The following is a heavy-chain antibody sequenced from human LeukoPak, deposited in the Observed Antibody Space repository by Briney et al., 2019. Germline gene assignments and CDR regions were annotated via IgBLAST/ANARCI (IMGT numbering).Heavy chain of an antibody. J-gene: IGHJ6*02. D-gene: IGHD2-2*01. CDR2: ISYDGSNK. CDR1: GFTFSSYA. V-gene: IGHV3-30-3*01. Sequence: GRSLRLSCAASGFTFSSYAMHWVRQAPGKGLEWVAVISYDGSNKYYADSVKGRFTISRDNAKNSLYLQMNSLRAEDTAVYYCARDPGIVVVPAATPDFFYYYGMDVWGQGTTVTVSS. CDR3: ARDPGIVVVPAATPDFFYYYGMDV.